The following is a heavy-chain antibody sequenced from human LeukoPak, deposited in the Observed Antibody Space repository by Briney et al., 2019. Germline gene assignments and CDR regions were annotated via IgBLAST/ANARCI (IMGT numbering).Heavy chain of an antibody. D-gene: IGHD6-19*01. V-gene: IGHV4-34*01. J-gene: IGHJ4*02. CDR1: GGSFSGYY. Sequence: SETLSLTCAVYGGSFSGYYWSWLRQPPGKGLEWLGEINHSGSTNYNPSLKSRVTISVDTSKNQFSLKLSSVTAADTAVYYCARVGYSSGWYVGYWGQGTLVTVSS. CDR2: INHSGST. CDR3: ARVGYSSGWYVGY.